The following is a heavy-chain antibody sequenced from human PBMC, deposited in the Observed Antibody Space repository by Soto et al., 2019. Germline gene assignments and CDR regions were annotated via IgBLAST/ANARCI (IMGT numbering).Heavy chain of an antibody. CDR1: GGSISSYY. CDR2: IYYSGST. CDR3: ARHRATVAGLYYYYYMDV. Sequence: PSETLSLTCTVSGGSISSYYWSWIRQPPGKGLEWIGYIYYSGSTNYNPSLKSRVTISVDTSKNQFSLKLSSVTAADTAVYYCARHRATVAGLYYYYYMDVWGKGTTVTVSS. V-gene: IGHV4-59*08. D-gene: IGHD6-19*01. J-gene: IGHJ6*03.